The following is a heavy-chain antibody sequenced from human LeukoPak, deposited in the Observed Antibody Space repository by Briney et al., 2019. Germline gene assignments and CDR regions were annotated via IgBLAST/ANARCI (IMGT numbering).Heavy chain of an antibody. CDR3: ANGDSGSLHLQH. D-gene: IGHD1-26*01. Sequence: GGSLRLSCAASGFTFSSYAMSWVRQAPGKGLEWVSAISGSGGSTYYADSVKGRFTISRDNSKNTLYLQMNSLRAEDTAVYYCANGDSGSLHLQHWGQGTLVTVSS. V-gene: IGHV3-23*01. CDR1: GFTFSSYA. J-gene: IGHJ1*01. CDR2: ISGSGGST.